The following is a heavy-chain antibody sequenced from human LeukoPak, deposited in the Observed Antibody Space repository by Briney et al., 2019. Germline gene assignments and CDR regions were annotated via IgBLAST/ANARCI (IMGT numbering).Heavy chain of an antibody. J-gene: IGHJ3*02. CDR2: IFRDSNT. CDR1: GFTVSSKD. Sequence: GGSLRLSCAASGFTVSSKDKSWVRQAPGKGLEWVSAIFRDSNTYYTNSVRGRFTISRDSSKNTLYLQMNSLRAEDTAVYYCARDFRYDSSGYKRAAFDIWGQGTMVTVSS. D-gene: IGHD3-22*01. V-gene: IGHV3-66*01. CDR3: ARDFRYDSSGYKRAAFDI.